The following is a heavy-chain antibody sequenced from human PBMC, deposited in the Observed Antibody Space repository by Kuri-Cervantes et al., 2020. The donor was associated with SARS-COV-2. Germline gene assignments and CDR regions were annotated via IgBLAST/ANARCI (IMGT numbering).Heavy chain of an antibody. CDR3: ARDNLSALVRGFDP. D-gene: IGHD3-10*01. V-gene: IGHV1-18*01. CDR1: GYTFTDYG. J-gene: IGHJ5*02. Sequence: ASVKVSCKASGYTFTDYGISWVRQAPGQGLEWMGWISAYNGNTNYVQKFQGRVTMTTDTSTSTAYMELRSLRSDDTAVYYCARDNLSALVRGFDPWGQGTLVTVYS. CDR2: ISAYNGNT.